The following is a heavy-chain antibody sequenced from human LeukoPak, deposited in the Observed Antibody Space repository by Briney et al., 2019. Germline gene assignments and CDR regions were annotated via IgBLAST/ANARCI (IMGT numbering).Heavy chain of an antibody. V-gene: IGHV3-21*01. CDR2: ISSSSSYI. Sequence: NPSETLSLTCTVSGVSISSSYSYWGWIRQPPGMGLEWVSSISSSSSYIYYADSVKGRFTISRDNAKNSLYLQMNSLRAEDTAVYYCARDTQLGNAFDIWGQGTMVTVSS. J-gene: IGHJ3*02. CDR3: ARDTQLGNAFDI. D-gene: IGHD1-1*01. CDR1: GVSISSSYS.